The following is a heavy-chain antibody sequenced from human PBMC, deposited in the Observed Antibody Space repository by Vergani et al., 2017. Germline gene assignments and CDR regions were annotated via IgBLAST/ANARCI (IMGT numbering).Heavy chain of an antibody. CDR1: GFTFSSYA. D-gene: IGHD6-19*01. CDR2: ISYDGSNK. J-gene: IGHJ5*02. CDR3: ARSWASYSSGRELSNWFDP. V-gene: IGHV3-30-3*01. Sequence: QVQLVESGGGVVQPGRSLRLSCAASGFTFSSYAMHWVRQAPGKGLEWVAVISYDGSNKYYADSVKGRFTISRDNSKNTLYLQMNSLRAEDTAVYYCARSWASYSSGRELSNWFDPWGQGTLVTVSS.